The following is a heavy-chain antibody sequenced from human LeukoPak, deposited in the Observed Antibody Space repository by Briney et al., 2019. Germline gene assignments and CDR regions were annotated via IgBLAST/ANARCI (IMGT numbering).Heavy chain of an antibody. J-gene: IGHJ6*03. CDR2: INHSGST. CDR3: ARAVPQGCYYMDV. D-gene: IGHD2-2*01. CDR1: GGSFSGCY. V-gene: IGHV4-34*01. Sequence: SETLSLTCAVCGGSFSGCYWSWIRQPPGKGLEWIGEINHSGSTNYNPSLKSRVTISVDTSKNQFSLKLSSVTAADTAVYSCARAVPQGCYYMDVWGKGTTVTVSS.